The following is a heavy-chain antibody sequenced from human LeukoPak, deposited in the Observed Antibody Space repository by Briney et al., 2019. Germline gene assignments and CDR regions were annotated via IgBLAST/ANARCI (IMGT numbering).Heavy chain of an antibody. J-gene: IGHJ4*02. CDR3: AREYSGSYLDY. CDR2: ISGSGGST. CDR1: AFTFSRYG. D-gene: IGHD1-26*01. Sequence: GGSLRLSCAASAFTFSRYGMGWVRQAPGKGLEWVSAISGSGGSTYYADSVKGRFTISRDNSKNTLYLQMNSLRAEDTAVYYCAREYSGSYLDYWGQGTLVTVSS. V-gene: IGHV3-23*01.